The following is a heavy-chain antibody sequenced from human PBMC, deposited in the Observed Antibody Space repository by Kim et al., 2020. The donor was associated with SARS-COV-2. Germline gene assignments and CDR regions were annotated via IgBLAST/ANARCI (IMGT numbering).Heavy chain of an antibody. D-gene: IGHD3-9*01. CDR2: IDPSDSYT. CDR1: GYSFSSYW. CDR3: ARLPAHDILTGYYRYYYYGMDV. J-gene: IGHJ6*02. V-gene: IGHV5-10-1*01. Sequence: GESLKISCKGSGYSFSSYWISWVRQMPGKGLEWMGRIDPSDSYTNYSPSFQGPVTISADKSISPAYLQWSSLKASDTGMYYCARLPAHDILTGYYRYYYYGMDVWGQGTTVTVSS.